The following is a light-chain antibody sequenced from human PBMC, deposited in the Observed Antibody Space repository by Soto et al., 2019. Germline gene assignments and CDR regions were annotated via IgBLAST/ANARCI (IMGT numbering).Light chain of an antibody. J-gene: IGLJ1*01. CDR2: EVN. V-gene: IGLV2-8*01. CDR1: SSDVGGYNY. Sequence: QSVRTQPPSASGSPGQSVSISCTGTSSDVGGYNYVSWYQQHPGKAPKLMIYEVNKRPSGVPDRFSGSKSGNTASLTVSGLKAEDEADYYCSSYAGSSNVFGTGTKV. CDR3: SSYAGSSNV.